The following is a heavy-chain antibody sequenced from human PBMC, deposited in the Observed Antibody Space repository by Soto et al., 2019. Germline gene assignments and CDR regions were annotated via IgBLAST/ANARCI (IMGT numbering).Heavy chain of an antibody. CDR2: VYPSDSDV. D-gene: IGHD6-13*01. J-gene: IGHJ3*01. CDR3: ARHRYIINWLFAFDV. CDR1: GYRFTSSW. Sequence: GESRKISRQDSGYRFTSSWIGWVRQMPGKGLEWLGNVYPSDSDVRYSPSFEGRVTISADKSISTAYLQWRSLKAPATAMYYCARHRYIINWLFAFDVWGQGTMVTVS. V-gene: IGHV5-51*01.